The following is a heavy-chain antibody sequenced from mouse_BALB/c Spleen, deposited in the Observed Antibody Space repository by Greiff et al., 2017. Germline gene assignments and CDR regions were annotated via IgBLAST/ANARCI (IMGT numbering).Heavy chain of an antibody. CDR1: GFNIKDTY. J-gene: IGHJ3*01. Sequence: VQLQQSGAELVKPGASVKLSCTASGFNIKDTYMHWVKQRPEQGLEWIGRIDPANGNTKYDPKFQGKATITADTSSNTAYLQLSSLTSEDTAVYYGASPYYDYDAWFAYWGQGTLVTVSA. CDR3: ASPYYDYDAWFAY. V-gene: IGHV14-3*02. D-gene: IGHD2-4*01. CDR2: IDPANGNT.